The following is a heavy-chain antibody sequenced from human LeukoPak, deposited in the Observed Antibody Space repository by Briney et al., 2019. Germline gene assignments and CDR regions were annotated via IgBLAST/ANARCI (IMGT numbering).Heavy chain of an antibody. CDR2: ISYDGSNK. Sequence: GGSLRLSCAASGFTFSSYAMSWVRQAPGKGLEWVAVISYDGSNKYYADSVKGRFTISRDNSKNTLYLQMNSLRAEDTAVYYCARGAMGYCSSTSCTPFDYWGQGTLVTVSS. CDR3: ARGAMGYCSSTSCTPFDY. D-gene: IGHD2-2*01. J-gene: IGHJ4*02. CDR1: GFTFSSYA. V-gene: IGHV3-30-3*01.